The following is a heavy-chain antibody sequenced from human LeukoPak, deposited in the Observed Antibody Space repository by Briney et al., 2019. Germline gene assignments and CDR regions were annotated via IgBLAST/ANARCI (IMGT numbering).Heavy chain of an antibody. V-gene: IGHV1-2*02. J-gene: IGHJ4*02. Sequence: ASVKVSCKASGYTFTGYYMHWVRQAPGQGLEWMGWINPNSGGINYAQKFQGRVTMTRDTSISTAYMELSRLRSDDTAVYYCARGGYGGEFDYWGQGTLVTVSS. CDR2: INPNSGGI. D-gene: IGHD4-23*01. CDR1: GYTFTGYY. CDR3: ARGGYGGEFDY.